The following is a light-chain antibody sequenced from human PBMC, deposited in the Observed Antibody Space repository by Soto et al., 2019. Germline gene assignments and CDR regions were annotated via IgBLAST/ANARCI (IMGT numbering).Light chain of an antibody. V-gene: IGKV3D-20*02. Sequence: EIELTQSPGTLSLSPVESATLSCLVSQTTSPKYVAWYQQRRGLAPRLLVYGASKRAAGIPDRFRGSGSGSEFSLTISGLEPEDFAVYYCQQRSNLNTFGQGTRLEIK. CDR1: QTTSPKY. CDR2: GAS. CDR3: QQRSNLNT. J-gene: IGKJ5*01.